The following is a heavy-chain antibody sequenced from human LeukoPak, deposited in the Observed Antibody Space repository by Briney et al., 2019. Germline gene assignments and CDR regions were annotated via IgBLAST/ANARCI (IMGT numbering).Heavy chain of an antibody. Sequence: GGSLRLSCAASGLTFSSYAMSWVRQAPGKGLEWVSAISGSGGSTYYADSVKGRFTISRDNSKNTLYLQMNSLRAEDTAVYYCAKDTGSGSYYYWGQGTLVTVSS. CDR2: ISGSGGST. D-gene: IGHD3-10*01. J-gene: IGHJ4*02. CDR1: GLTFSSYA. V-gene: IGHV3-23*01. CDR3: AKDTGSGSYYY.